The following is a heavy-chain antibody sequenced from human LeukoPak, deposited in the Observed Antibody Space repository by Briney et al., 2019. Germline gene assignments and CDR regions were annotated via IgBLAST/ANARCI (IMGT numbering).Heavy chain of an antibody. Sequence: ASVKVSCKASGYTFISYGISWVRQAPGQGLEWVGIINPSGGSTTYAQKFQGRVTMTRDTSTSTVYIDLNSLRSEDTAVYYCARDSLRTAIAAAGGNWFDPWGQGTLVTVSS. CDR3: ARDSLRTAIAAAGGNWFDP. J-gene: IGHJ5*02. V-gene: IGHV1-46*01. CDR2: INPSGGST. CDR1: GYTFISYG. D-gene: IGHD6-25*01.